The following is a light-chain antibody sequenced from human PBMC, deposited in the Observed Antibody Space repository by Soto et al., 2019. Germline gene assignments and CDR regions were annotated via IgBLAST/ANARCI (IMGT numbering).Light chain of an antibody. CDR2: EVT. CDR1: NSDIGGYNS. Sequence: SVLTQPPPPSRSPGQSVTISCTGDNSDIGGYNSVSWDQHPPGKAPKLMIYEVTKRPSGVPDRFSGSKSGNTASLTVSGLQAEDEADYHCSSYAGSNNYVFGTGTKVTVL. CDR3: SSYAGSNNYV. V-gene: IGLV2-8*01. J-gene: IGLJ1*01.